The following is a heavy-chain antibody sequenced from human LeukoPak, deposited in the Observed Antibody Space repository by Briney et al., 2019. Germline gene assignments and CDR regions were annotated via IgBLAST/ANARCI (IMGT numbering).Heavy chain of an antibody. D-gene: IGHD3-10*01. CDR2: ISAYNGNT. Sequence: GASVKVSCKASGYTFTSYGISWVRQAPGQGLEWMGWISAYNGNTNYAQKLQGRVTMTTDTSTSTAYMELRSLRSDDTAVYYCARGRTVYYGSGSYEAFDIWGQGTMVTVSS. J-gene: IGHJ3*02. CDR1: GYTFTSYG. CDR3: ARGRTVYYGSGSYEAFDI. V-gene: IGHV1-18*01.